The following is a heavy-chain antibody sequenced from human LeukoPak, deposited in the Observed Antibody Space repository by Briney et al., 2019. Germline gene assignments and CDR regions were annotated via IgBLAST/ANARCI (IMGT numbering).Heavy chain of an antibody. D-gene: IGHD6-19*01. CDR3: ARGLYGSGWRMYYFDY. Sequence: ASVKVSCKASGYTFTSYGISWVRQAPGQGLEWMGWISAYNGNTNYAQRLQGRVTMTTDTSTSTAYMELRSLRSDDTAVYYCARGLYGSGWRMYYFDYWGQGTLVTVSS. CDR2: ISAYNGNT. CDR1: GYTFTSYG. J-gene: IGHJ4*02. V-gene: IGHV1-18*01.